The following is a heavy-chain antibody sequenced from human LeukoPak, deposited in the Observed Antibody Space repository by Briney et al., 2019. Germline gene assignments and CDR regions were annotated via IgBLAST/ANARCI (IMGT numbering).Heavy chain of an antibody. Sequence: SGGSLRLSCAASGFSFSSYWMSWVRQAPGKGLEWVANIKEDGSEKYSVGSVKGRFTISRDNTKNSLFLEVNSLRAEDMAVYYCATGWSHHTYWGQGTLVTVSS. CDR1: GFSFSSYW. CDR3: ATGWSHHTY. J-gene: IGHJ4*02. CDR2: IKEDGSEK. V-gene: IGHV3-7*01. D-gene: IGHD3-3*01.